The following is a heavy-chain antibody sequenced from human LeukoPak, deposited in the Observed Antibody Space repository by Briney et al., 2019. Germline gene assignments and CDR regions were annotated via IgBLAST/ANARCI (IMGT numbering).Heavy chain of an antibody. CDR3: ATSDCGGDCTPYYYYGMDV. CDR1: GYTFTSYA. D-gene: IGHD2-21*02. Sequence: ASVKVSCKASGYTFTSYAMHWVRQAPGQRLEWMGWINAGNGNTKYSQKFQGRVTITRDTSASTAYMELSSLRSDDTAVYYCATSDCGGDCTPYYYYGMDVWGQGTTVTVPS. CDR2: INAGNGNT. V-gene: IGHV1-3*01. J-gene: IGHJ6*02.